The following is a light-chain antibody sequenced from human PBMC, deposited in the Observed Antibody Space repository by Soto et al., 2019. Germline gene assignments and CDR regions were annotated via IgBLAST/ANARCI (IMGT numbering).Light chain of an antibody. J-gene: IGKJ1*01. CDR3: QQYGSSPET. V-gene: IGKV3-20*01. Sequence: IVLTQSPDTLSLSPGQRATLSCRASQSVSSSYLAWYQQKPGQAPRLLIYGASSRATGIPDRFSGSGSGTDFTLTISRLVPEDFAVYYCQQYGSSPETFGQGTKVDIK. CDR2: GAS. CDR1: QSVSSSY.